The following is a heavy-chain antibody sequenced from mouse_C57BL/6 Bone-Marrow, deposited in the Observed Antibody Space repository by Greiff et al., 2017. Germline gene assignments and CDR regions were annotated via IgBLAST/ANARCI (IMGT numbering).Heavy chain of an antibody. Sequence: EVQLQQSGTVLARPGASVKMSCKTSGYTFTSYWMHWVKQRPGQGLEWIGAIYPGNSDTSYNQKFKGKAKLTAVTSASTAYMELSSLTNEDSAVYYCTRLYDGYYVAYWGQVTLVTVSA. J-gene: IGHJ3*01. D-gene: IGHD2-3*01. CDR1: GYTFTSYW. CDR2: IYPGNSDT. V-gene: IGHV1-5*01. CDR3: TRLYDGYYVAY.